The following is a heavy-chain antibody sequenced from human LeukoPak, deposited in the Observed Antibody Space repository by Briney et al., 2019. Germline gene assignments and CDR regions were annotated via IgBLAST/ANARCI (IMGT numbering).Heavy chain of an antibody. CDR1: GYTFTSYY. J-gene: IGHJ5*02. D-gene: IGHD6-13*01. CDR2: INPSGGST. V-gene: IGHV1-46*01. CDR3: ARDKQQPGSPGKQGPNWFDP. Sequence: GASVKVSCKASGYTFTSYYMHWVRQAPGQGLKWMGIINPSGGSTSYAQKFQGRVTMTRDTSTSTVYMELSSLRSEDTAVYYCARDKQQPGSPGKQGPNWFDPWGQGTLVTVSS.